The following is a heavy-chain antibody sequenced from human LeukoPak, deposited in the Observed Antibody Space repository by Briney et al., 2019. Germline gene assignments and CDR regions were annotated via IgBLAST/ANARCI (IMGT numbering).Heavy chain of an antibody. CDR1: GFTFSDCA. CDR3: AKDWRCGTSDPDWYFDL. Sequence: PGGSLRLSCAAPGFTFSDCAMTWVRQAPGKGLEWVSAIVKTGGTTYADSVKGRFTNSRDNSKNTLYLQMNSLRAEDTAVYYCAKDWRCGTSDPDWYFDLWGRGTLVTVSS. D-gene: IGHD2-8*02. CDR2: IVKTGGTT. V-gene: IGHV3-23*01. J-gene: IGHJ2*01.